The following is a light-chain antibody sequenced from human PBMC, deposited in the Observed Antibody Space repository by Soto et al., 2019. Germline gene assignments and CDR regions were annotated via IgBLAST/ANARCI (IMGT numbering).Light chain of an antibody. J-gene: IGLJ2*01. CDR2: EVS. Sequence: QSVMTQPASESGSPGQSITISCTGTSSDVGGYKYVSWYQQHPGKAPKLMIYEVSNRPSGVSNRFSGSKSGNTASLTISGLQAEDEADYYFCSYTSSNTVFIGVATKMTFL. V-gene: IGLV2-14*01. CDR1: SSDVGGYKY. CDR3: CSYTSSNTVF.